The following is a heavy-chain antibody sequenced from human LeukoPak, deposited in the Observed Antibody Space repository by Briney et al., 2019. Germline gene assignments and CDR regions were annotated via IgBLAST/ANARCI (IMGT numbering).Heavy chain of an antibody. Sequence: ASVKVSCKASGGTFSSYYMHWVRQAPGQGLEWMGWINPNSGGTNYAQKFQGRVTMIRDTSISTACMELSRLRSDDTAVYYCARDLAGTTSVGPKPDYWGQGTLVTVSS. CDR2: INPNSGGT. J-gene: IGHJ4*02. V-gene: IGHV1-2*02. D-gene: IGHD1-1*01. CDR1: GGTFSSYY. CDR3: ARDLAGTTSVGPKPDY.